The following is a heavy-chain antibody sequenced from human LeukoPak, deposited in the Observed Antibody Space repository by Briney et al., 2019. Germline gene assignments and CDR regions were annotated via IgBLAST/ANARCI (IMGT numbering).Heavy chain of an antibody. D-gene: IGHD4-17*01. V-gene: IGHV1-69*04. J-gene: IGHJ4*02. CDR2: IIPILGIA. CDR3: ARPNDYGDPYFDY. Sequence: SVKVSCKASGGTFSSYAISWVRQAPGQGLEWMGRIIPILGIANYAQKFQGRVTITADKSTSTAYMELSSLRSEDMAVYYCARPNDYGDPYFDYWGQGTLVTVSS. CDR1: GGTFSSYA.